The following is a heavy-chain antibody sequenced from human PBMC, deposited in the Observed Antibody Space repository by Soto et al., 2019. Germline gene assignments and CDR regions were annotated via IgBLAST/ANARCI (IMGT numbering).Heavy chain of an antibody. D-gene: IGHD3-9*01. V-gene: IGHV4-4*02. CDR3: ARSFVWYAIDY. Sequence: QVLLQESGPGLVQPSGTLSLSCVVSGVYISSNYYWGWVRQPPGKGLEWLGDISHIGSVNSNPSLKRRVTIAMDTSQKQFSLNVKSVTAADTAVYYCARSFVWYAIDYWGQGTLVIVSS. J-gene: IGHJ4*02. CDR2: ISHIGSV. CDR1: GVYISSNYY.